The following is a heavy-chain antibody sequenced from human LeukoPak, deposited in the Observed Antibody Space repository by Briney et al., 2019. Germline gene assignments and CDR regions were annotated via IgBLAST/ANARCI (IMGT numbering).Heavy chain of an antibody. J-gene: IGHJ3*02. CDR3: ALGNGHYYDSSGSYYDAFDI. CDR2: INHSGST. D-gene: IGHD3-22*01. V-gene: IGHV4-34*01. Sequence: PSETLSLTCAVYGGSFSGYYWSWIRQPPGKGLEWIGEINHSGSTNYNPSLKSRVTISVDTSKNQFSLKLSSVTAADTAVYYCALGNGHYYDSSGSYYDAFDIWGQGTMVTVSS. CDR1: GGSFSGYY.